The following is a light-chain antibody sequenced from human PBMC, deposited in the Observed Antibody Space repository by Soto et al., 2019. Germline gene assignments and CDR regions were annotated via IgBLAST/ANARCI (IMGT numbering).Light chain of an antibody. V-gene: IGKV3-20*01. CDR3: QQYGSSPRT. CDR2: DAS. CDR1: QSVSSY. Sequence: EIVLTQSPATLSLSPGERATLFCRASQSVSSYFAWYQQKPGQAPNLLIYDASNRATGIPARFSGSGSGTDFTLTISRLEPEDFAVYYCQQYGSSPRTFGQGTKV. J-gene: IGKJ1*01.